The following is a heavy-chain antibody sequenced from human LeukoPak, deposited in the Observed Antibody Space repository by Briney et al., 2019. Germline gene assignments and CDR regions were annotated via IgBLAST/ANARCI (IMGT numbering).Heavy chain of an antibody. J-gene: IGHJ4*02. D-gene: IGHD1-7*01. CDR3: TRGYGSTWPTSNY. CDR2: ITHSGGT. V-gene: IGHV4-34*01. Sequence: SETLSLTCTVYGGSLSGFHWSWIRQPPGKGLEWIGEITHSGGTNCSPSLKSRVTISIDAPKNQFSLTLTSVTAADTAVYYCTRGYGSTWPTSNYWGQGTLVTVSS. CDR1: GGSLSGFH.